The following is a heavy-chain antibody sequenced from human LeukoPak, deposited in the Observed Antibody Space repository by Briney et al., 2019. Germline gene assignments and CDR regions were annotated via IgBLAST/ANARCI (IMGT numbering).Heavy chain of an antibody. D-gene: IGHD6-13*01. CDR1: GFTFSSYA. J-gene: IGHJ5*02. CDR3: AKQGDSTGYINARGPKFDP. V-gene: IGHV3-23*01. Sequence: GGSLRLSCAASGFTFSSYAMSWVRQAPGKGLEWVSAISGSGGSTYYADSVKGRFTISRDNSKNTLYLQMNSLRAEDTAVYYCAKQGDSTGYINARGPKFDPWGQGTLVTVSS. CDR2: ISGSGGST.